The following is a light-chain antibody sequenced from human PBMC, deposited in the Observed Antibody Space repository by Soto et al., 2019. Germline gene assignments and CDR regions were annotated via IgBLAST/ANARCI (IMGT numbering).Light chain of an antibody. CDR3: PQYNNWPPWT. V-gene: IGKV3-15*01. J-gene: IGKJ1*01. CDR2: GAS. CDR1: QSVSSN. Sequence: EIVMTQSPATLSVSPGERATLSCRASQSVSSNLAWYQQKPGQAPRLLIYGASTRATGIPARFSGSGSGTEFTLTISSLQSADFAVYYCPQYNNWPPWTFGHGNTVEIK.